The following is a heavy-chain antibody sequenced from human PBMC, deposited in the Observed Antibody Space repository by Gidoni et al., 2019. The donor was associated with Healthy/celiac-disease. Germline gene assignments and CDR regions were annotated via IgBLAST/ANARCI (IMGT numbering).Heavy chain of an antibody. V-gene: IGHV1-69*02. CDR1: GGTFSSYT. J-gene: IGHJ6*02. CDR3: AGALAAAGDYGMDV. Sequence: QVQLVQSGAEVKKPGSSVKVSCKASGGTFSSYTNSWVRQAPGHGLEWMGSIIPILGIANYAQKFQGIFTITADKSTSTAYMELSSLRSEDTAVYYCAGALAAAGDYGMDVWGQGTTVTVSS. CDR2: IIPILGIA. D-gene: IGHD6-13*01.